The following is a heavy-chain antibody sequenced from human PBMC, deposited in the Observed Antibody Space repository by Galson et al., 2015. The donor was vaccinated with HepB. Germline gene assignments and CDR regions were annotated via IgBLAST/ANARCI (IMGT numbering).Heavy chain of an antibody. CDR3: VKPFYDSGGYPY. J-gene: IGHJ4*02. Sequence: SLRLSCAASGFTFSNYAMHWVRQAPGKGLEYVSAISSNGGSTYLADSVKGRFTISRDNSKNTLYLQMSSLRAEDTAVYYCVKPFYDSGGYPYWGQGTLVTVSS. CDR1: GFTFSNYA. D-gene: IGHD3-22*01. V-gene: IGHV3-64D*06. CDR2: ISSNGGST.